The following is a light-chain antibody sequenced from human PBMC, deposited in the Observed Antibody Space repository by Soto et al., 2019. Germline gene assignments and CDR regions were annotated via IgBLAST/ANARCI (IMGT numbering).Light chain of an antibody. CDR1: SSDVGNSNF. V-gene: IGLV2-14*01. CDR2: EVS. Sequence: QSALTQPASVSGSPGQSITISCTGTSSDVGNSNFVSWYQQHPGKAPQLMLYEVSNRPSGVSSRFSGSKSGYTASLTISGLQAEDEADYYCSSYTSDSTLVVFGGGTKLTVL. J-gene: IGLJ2*01. CDR3: SSYTSDSTLVV.